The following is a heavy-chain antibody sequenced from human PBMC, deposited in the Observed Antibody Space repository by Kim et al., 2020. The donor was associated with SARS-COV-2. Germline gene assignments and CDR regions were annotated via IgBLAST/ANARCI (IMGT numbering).Heavy chain of an antibody. Sequence: GGSLRLSCAASGFTFSSYDMHWVRQAPGKGLEWVAVIWYDGSNKYYADSVKGRFTISRDNSKNTLYLQMNSLRAEDTAVYYCARGFGYCSSTSCYASYYYGMDVWGQGTTVTVSS. D-gene: IGHD2-2*03. CDR3: ARGFGYCSSTSCYASYYYGMDV. CDR2: IWYDGSNK. V-gene: IGHV3-33*01. CDR1: GFTFSSYD. J-gene: IGHJ6*02.